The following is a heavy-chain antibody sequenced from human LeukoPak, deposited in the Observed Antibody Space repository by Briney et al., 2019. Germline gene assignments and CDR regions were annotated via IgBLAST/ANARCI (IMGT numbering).Heavy chain of an antibody. CDR2: INPNNGGT. CDR1: GYTFTDYY. V-gene: IGHV1-2*02. Sequence: ASVKVSCKASGYTFTDYYMHWVRQAPGQGPEWMGWINPNNGGTNYAQKFQGRVTMTRDTSISTAYMELSRLRSDDTAVYYCATYYGGNSAPYYFDYWGQGTLVTVSS. D-gene: IGHD4-23*01. CDR3: ATYYGGNSAPYYFDY. J-gene: IGHJ4*02.